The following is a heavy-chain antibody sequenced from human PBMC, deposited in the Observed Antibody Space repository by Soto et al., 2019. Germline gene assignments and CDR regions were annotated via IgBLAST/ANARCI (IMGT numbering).Heavy chain of an antibody. Sequence: GGSLRLSCAASGFTFSSYAMSWVRQAPGKGLEWVSAISGSGGSTYYADSVKGRLTISRDNSKNTLYLQMNSLRAEDTAVYYCAKDENYDFWSGSFVWGQGTTVTVSS. CDR2: ISGSGGST. CDR1: GFTFSSYA. V-gene: IGHV3-23*01. D-gene: IGHD3-3*01. J-gene: IGHJ6*02. CDR3: AKDENYDFWSGSFV.